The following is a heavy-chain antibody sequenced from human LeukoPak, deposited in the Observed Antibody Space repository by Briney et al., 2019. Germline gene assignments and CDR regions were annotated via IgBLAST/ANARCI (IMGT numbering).Heavy chain of an antibody. D-gene: IGHD4-17*01. CDR2: IKQDGSEK. CDR1: GFTFSTSW. V-gene: IGHV3-7*01. Sequence: GGPLRLSCAASGFTFSTSWMNWVRQPPGKGLEWVANIKQDGSEKYYVDSVKGRFTISRDNAKNSLYLQMNSLRAEDTAVYYCARVISVTRFDYWGQGTLVTVSS. CDR3: ARVISVTRFDY. J-gene: IGHJ4*02.